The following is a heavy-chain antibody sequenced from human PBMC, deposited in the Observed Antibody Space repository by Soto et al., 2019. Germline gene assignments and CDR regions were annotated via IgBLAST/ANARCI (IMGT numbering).Heavy chain of an antibody. Sequence: PSETLSLTCTVSGGSISSSSYYWGWIRQPPGKGLEWIGSIYYSGSTYYNPSLKSRVTISVDTSKNQFSLKLSSVTAADTAVYYCASYLHESYYGSGSHPGMDVCCEGTTVTV. CDR2: IYYSGST. CDR3: ASYLHESYYGSGSHPGMDV. J-gene: IGHJ6*02. V-gene: IGHV4-39*01. D-gene: IGHD3-10*01. CDR1: GGSISSSSYY.